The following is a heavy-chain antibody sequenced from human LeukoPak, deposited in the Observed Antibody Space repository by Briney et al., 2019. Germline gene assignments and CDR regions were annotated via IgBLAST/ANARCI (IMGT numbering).Heavy chain of an antibody. J-gene: IGHJ4*02. Sequence: PSETLSLTCTVSGGSISSYYWSWIRQPPGKGLEWIGYIYYSGSTNYNPSLKSRVTISVDTSKNQFSLKLSSVTAADTAVYYCARFPVWTCYYDSSGLDWGQGTLVTVSS. V-gene: IGHV4-59*01. CDR1: GGSISSYY. CDR3: ARFPVWTCYYDSSGLD. D-gene: IGHD3-22*01. CDR2: IYYSGST.